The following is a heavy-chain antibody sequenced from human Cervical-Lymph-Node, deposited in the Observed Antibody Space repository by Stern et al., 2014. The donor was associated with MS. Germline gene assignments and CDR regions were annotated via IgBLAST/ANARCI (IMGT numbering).Heavy chain of an antibody. CDR3: ASAYRAS. Sequence: MQLVQSGGGIVQPGGSLMISCVASGFNFRTYWMHWVRQGPVKGLEWVSRINGDGTVSTYADSVRGRFTISRNNANNTMSLQLDNLRVEDTAIYYCASAYRASWGQGTLVTVST. CDR1: GFNFRTYW. J-gene: IGHJ4*02. CDR2: INGDGTVS. D-gene: IGHD1-1*01. V-gene: IGHV3-74*02.